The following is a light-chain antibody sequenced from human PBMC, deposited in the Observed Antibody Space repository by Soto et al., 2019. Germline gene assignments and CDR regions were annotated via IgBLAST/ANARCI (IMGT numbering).Light chain of an antibody. J-gene: IGKJ4*01. V-gene: IGKV1-9*01. CDR3: QQLSRYPLT. CDR2: SAS. CDR1: QTISSW. Sequence: DIQMTQSPSTLSGSVGDRVTITCRASQTISSWLAWYQQKPGKAPKLLIYSASTLQSGVPSRFSGSGSETEFSLTIRALQPEDFATSYCQQLSRYPLTFGGGTKVDIK.